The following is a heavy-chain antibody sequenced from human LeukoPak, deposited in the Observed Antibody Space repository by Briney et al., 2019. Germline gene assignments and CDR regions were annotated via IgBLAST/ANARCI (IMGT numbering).Heavy chain of an antibody. CDR3: VKSLVWGSYRYPCYDY. CDR2: IYHSGST. J-gene: IGHJ4*02. CDR1: GYSISSGYY. Sequence: SETLSLTCTVSGYSISSGYYWGWIRQPPGKGLEWIGSIYHSGSTYYNPSLKSRVTISVDTSKNQFSLKLSSVTAADTAVYYCVKSLVWGSYRYPCYDYWGQGTLVTVSS. V-gene: IGHV4-38-2*02. D-gene: IGHD3-16*02.